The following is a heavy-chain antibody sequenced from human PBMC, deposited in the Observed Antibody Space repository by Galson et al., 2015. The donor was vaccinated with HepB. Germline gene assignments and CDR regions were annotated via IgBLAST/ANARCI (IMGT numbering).Heavy chain of an antibody. Sequence: SVKVSCKASGGTFSSYAISWVRQAPGQGLEWMGGIIPIFGTANYAQKFQGRVTITADASTSTAYMELSSLRSEDTAVYYCARPIFPVLTSGYYDGGSWTHAFDIWGQGTMVTVSS. CDR1: GGTFSSYA. V-gene: IGHV1-69*13. D-gene: IGHD3-22*01. CDR3: ARPIFPVLTSGYYDGGSWTHAFDI. CDR2: IIPIFGTA. J-gene: IGHJ3*02.